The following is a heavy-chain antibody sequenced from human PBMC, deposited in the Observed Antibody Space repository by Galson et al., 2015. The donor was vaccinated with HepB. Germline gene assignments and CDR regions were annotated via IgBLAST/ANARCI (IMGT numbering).Heavy chain of an antibody. CDR3: ARKSYPDTSDFYSDAFDI. CDR2: TYYRSKWYN. CDR1: GDSVSSNSAA. D-gene: IGHD3-22*01. J-gene: IGHJ3*02. V-gene: IGHV6-1*01. Sequence: CAISGDSVSSNSAAWNWIRQSPSRGLEWLGRTYYRSKWYNDYALSVKSRITINPDTSRNQFSLQLNSVSPEDTAVYYCARKSYPDTSDFYSDAFDIWGQGTMVTVSS.